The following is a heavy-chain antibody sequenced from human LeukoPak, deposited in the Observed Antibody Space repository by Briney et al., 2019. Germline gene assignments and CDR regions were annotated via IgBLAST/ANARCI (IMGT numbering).Heavy chain of an antibody. D-gene: IGHD4-17*01. CDR1: GYTFTGYY. Sequence: ASVKVSCKASGYTFTGYYMHWVRQATGQGLEWMGWMNPNSGNTGYAQKFQGRVTMTRNTSISTAYMELSSLRSEDTAVYYCARDGYGDYNLDYWGQGTLVTVSS. V-gene: IGHV1-8*02. CDR2: MNPNSGNT. J-gene: IGHJ4*02. CDR3: ARDGYGDYNLDY.